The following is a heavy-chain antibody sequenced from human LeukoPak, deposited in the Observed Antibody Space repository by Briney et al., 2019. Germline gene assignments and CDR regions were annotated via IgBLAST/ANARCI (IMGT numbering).Heavy chain of an antibody. CDR3: ARDLNYYYYGMDV. J-gene: IGHJ6*02. CDR1: EFTYG. Sequence: GGSLRLSCAASEFTYGMNWVRQAPGKGLEWVSVIYSGGSTYYADSVKGRFTISRDNSKNTLYLQMNSLRAEDTAVYYCARDLNYYYYGMDVWGQGTTVTVSS. CDR2: IYSGGST. V-gene: IGHV3-53*01.